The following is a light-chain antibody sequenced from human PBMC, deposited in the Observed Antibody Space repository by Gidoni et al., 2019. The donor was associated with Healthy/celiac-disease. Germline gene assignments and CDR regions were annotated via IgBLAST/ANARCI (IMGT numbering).Light chain of an antibody. CDR3: QQYKNWPPFT. CDR2: GAS. J-gene: IGKJ3*01. CDR1: QSVSSN. Sequence: EIVMPQSPATLSVSPGERATLTCRASQSVSSNLAWYQQKPGQAPRLLIYGASTRATGSPARFSGSGAGTEFTLTISSLQSEDFAVYYCQQYKNWPPFTFGPGTKVDIK. V-gene: IGKV3-15*01.